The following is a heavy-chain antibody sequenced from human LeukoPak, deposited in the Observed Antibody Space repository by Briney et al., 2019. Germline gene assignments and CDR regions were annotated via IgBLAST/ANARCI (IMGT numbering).Heavy chain of an antibody. J-gene: IGHJ4*02. CDR2: IIPIFGTA. V-gene: IGHV1-69*13. CDR3: ARDGGYCSGGSCYEVELNYYFGY. D-gene: IGHD2-15*01. CDR1: GGTFSSYA. Sequence: SVKVSCKASGGTFSSYAISWVRQAPGQGLEWMGGIIPIFGTANYAQKFQGSVTITADESTSTAYMELSSLRSEDTAVYYCARDGGYCSGGSCYEVELNYYFGYWGQGTLVTVSS.